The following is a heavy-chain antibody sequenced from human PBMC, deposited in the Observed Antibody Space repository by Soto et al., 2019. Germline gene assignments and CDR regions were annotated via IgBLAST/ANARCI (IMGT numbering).Heavy chain of an antibody. Sequence: GGSMRLSCAASGLTLCNYWMSWVRQAPGKGLEWVAIIKQDGSDKYYVDSVKGRFTISRDNAKNSLYLQMNSLRTEDAAVYYCARNRDYAFDYWGRGTLVTVSS. CDR2: IKQDGSDK. V-gene: IGHV3-7*01. D-gene: IGHD4-17*01. J-gene: IGHJ4*02. CDR1: GLTLCNYW. CDR3: ARNRDYAFDY.